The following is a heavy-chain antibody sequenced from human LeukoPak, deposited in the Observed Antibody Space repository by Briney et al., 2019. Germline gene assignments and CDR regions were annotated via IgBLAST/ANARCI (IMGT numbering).Heavy chain of an antibody. V-gene: IGHV4-38-2*01. CDR2: IYHSGST. CDR1: GYSISSGYY. D-gene: IGHD2-2*01. J-gene: IGHJ4*02. Sequence: SETLSLTCAVSGYSISSGYYWGWIRQPPGKGLEWIGSIYHSGSTYYNPSLKSRVTISVDTSKNQFSLKLSSVTAADTAVYYWARQAGFVVVPAAISWGQGTLVTVSS. CDR3: ARQAGFVVVPAAIS.